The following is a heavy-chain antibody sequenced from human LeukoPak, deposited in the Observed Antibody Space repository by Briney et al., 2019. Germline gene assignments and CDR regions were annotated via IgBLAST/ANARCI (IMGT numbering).Heavy chain of an antibody. CDR3: ALVHCSGGSCYFP. D-gene: IGHD2-15*01. CDR1: GGSISSYY. V-gene: IGHV4-4*07. J-gene: IGHJ5*02. CDR2: IYTSGST. Sequence: SETQSLTCTVSGGSISSYYWSWIRQPAGKGLEWIGRIYTSGSTNYNPSLKSRVTMSVDTSKNQFSLKLSSVTAADTAVYYCALVHCSGGSCYFPWGQGTLVTVSS.